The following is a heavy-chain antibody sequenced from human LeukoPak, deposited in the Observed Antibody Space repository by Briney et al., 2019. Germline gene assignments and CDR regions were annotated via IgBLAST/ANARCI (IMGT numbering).Heavy chain of an antibody. CDR3: ARDRNSRSFGEGLDS. V-gene: IGHV1-69*13. CDR1: GGTFNSYA. Sequence: GASVKVSCKASGGTFNSYAINWVRQAPGQGLEWMGGIIPMFDTAKYAQKFQGRVTITADESTSTAYMELSSLRSEDTAVYYCARDRNSRSFGEGLDSWGQGTLVTVSS. J-gene: IGHJ4*02. D-gene: IGHD3-10*01. CDR2: IIPMFDTA.